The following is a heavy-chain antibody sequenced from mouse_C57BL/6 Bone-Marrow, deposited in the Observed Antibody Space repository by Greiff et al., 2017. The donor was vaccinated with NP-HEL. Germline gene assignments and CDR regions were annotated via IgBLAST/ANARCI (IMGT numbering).Heavy chain of an antibody. CDR1: GFTFSDYG. CDR3: ARVYDSYLAWFAY. V-gene: IGHV5-17*01. J-gene: IGHJ3*01. D-gene: IGHD2-3*01. CDR2: ISSGSSTI. Sequence: EVKLMESGGGLVKPGGSLKLSCAASGFTFSDYGMHWVRQAPEKGLEWVAYISSGSSTIYYADTVKGRFTISRDNAKNTLFLQMTSLRSEDTAMYYWARVYDSYLAWFAYWGQGTLVTVSA.